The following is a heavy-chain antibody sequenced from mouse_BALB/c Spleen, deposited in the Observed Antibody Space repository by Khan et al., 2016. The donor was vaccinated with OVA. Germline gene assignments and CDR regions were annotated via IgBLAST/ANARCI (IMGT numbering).Heavy chain of an antibody. V-gene: IGHV2-9*02. D-gene: IGHD2-1*01. CDR3: ARNYCNYVEYFDV. CDR2: IWAGGST. CDR1: GFSLISYG. Sequence: QVQLKESGPGLVAPSQSLSITCTVSGFSLISYGIHWVRQPPGKDLVGLGVIWAGGSTNYNSALMSRLSISKDNSKSHVFFKMNSLQIAETGMYHCARNYCNYVEYFDVWGAGTTVTVSS. J-gene: IGHJ1*01.